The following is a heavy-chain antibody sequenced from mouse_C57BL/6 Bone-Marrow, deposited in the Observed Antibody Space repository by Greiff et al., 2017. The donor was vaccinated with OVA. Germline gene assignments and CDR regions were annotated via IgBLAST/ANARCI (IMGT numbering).Heavy chain of an antibody. J-gene: IGHJ1*03. CDR2: IYPRSGNT. V-gene: IGHV1-81*01. CDR3: VLYYYGSSYEYFDV. Sequence: VKLQQSGAELARPGASVKLSCKASGYTFTSYGISWVKQRTGQGLEWIGEIYPRSGNTYYNEKFKGKATLTADKSSSTAYMELRSLTSEDSAVYFCVLYYYGSSYEYFDVWGTGTTVTVSS. CDR1: GYTFTSYG. D-gene: IGHD1-1*01.